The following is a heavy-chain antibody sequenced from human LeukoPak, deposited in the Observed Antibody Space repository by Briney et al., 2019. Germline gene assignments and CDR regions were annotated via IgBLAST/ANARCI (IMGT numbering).Heavy chain of an antibody. CDR3: AREATLGGFDY. D-gene: IGHD3-16*01. Sequence: SETLSLTCTVSGGSISSYYWSWIRQPPGRGLEWIGYIYYSGSTNYNPSLKSRVTISVDTSKNQFSLKLSSVTAADTAVYYCAREATLGGFDYWGQGTLVTVSS. CDR1: GGSISSYY. J-gene: IGHJ4*02. V-gene: IGHV4-59*01. CDR2: IYYSGST.